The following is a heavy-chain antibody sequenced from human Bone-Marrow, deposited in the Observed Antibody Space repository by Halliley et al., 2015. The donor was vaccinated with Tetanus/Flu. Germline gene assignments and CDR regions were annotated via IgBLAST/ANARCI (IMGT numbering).Heavy chain of an antibody. CDR2: IYYSGTT. CDR3: ARGPSYGSGSYYAQD. CDR1: GFSIGSGGYY. D-gene: IGHD3-10*01. J-gene: IGHJ4*01. Sequence: TLSLTCAVSGFSIGSGGYYWSWIRQHPGKGLEWIGYIYYSGTTYYNPSLKSRLTISVDTSKNQFSLKLNSVTAADTAVYFCARGPSYGSGSYYAQDWGQEPWSPSPQ. V-gene: IGHV4-31*11.